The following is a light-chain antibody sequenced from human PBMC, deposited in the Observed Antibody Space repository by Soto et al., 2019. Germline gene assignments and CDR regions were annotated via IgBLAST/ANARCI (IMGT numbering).Light chain of an antibody. CDR3: QQHHNWPST. CDR1: QGISKY. V-gene: IGKV1-17*03. J-gene: IGKJ1*01. Sequence: RVTITCRACQGISKYLAWFQQKPGKVPKRLIYDASSLQTGVPSRFSGSGSGTDFTLTISGLQSEDFAVYYCQQHHNWPSTFGQGTKVDIK. CDR2: DAS.